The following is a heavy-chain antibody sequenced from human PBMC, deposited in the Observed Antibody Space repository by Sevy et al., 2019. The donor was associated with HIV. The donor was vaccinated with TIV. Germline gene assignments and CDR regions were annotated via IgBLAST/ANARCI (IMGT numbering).Heavy chain of an antibody. CDR1: GFTFSDYW. V-gene: IGHV3-7*01. J-gene: IGHJ3*02. D-gene: IGHD2-21*01. CDR2: IKRDESVK. CDR3: ASDSSYCSGDKFYDVFDI. Sequence: GGSLRLSCAASGFTFSDYWMTWVRQAPGKDLEWVANIKRDESVKHYVDSVEGRFSVYSDNAKNSLYLHMNSLIADDTALYYCASDSSYCSGDKFYDVFDIWGQGTMVTVSS.